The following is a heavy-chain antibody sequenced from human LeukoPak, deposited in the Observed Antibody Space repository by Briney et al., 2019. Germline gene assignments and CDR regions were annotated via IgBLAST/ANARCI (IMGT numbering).Heavy chain of an antibody. CDR2: IIPILGIA. CDR1: GGTFSSYT. CDR3: ASLDYYDSSGSRFFDY. D-gene: IGHD3-22*01. V-gene: IGHV1-69*02. Sequence: SVKVSCKASGGTFSSYTISWVRQAPGQGLEWMGRIIPILGIANYAQKFQGRVTITADKSTSTAYMELSSLRSEDTAVYYCASLDYYDSSGSRFFDYRGQGTLVTVSS. J-gene: IGHJ4*02.